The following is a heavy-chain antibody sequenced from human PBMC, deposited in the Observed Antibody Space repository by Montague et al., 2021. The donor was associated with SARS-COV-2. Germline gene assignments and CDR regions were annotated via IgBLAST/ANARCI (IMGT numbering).Heavy chain of an antibody. Sequence: SETLSLTCTVSGVSISYGDWSWIRQPPGKGLEWIVTIFENGDTDHNPSPKSRVTVSEDTSPNQFSLRLRSVAAADTARYYCARDYERYWDVWGQGTTVTVSS. CDR2: IFENGDT. CDR1: GVSISYGD. J-gene: IGHJ6*02. CDR3: ARDYERYWDV. D-gene: IGHD3-16*01. V-gene: IGHV4-59*12.